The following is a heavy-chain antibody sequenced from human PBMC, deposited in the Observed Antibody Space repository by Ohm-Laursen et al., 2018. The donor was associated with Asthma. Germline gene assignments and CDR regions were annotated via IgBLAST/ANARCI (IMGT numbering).Heavy chain of an antibody. CDR1: GGSIGSDDYY. CDR3: ARGPMRDYYFDT. V-gene: IGHV4-30-4*01. CDR2: IYHSVST. Sequence: SQTLSLTCTVSGGSIGSDDYYWSWIRQPPGKGLEWIGYIYHSVSTYYSPSLKSRVTISGDTSKNQFSLNLSFVTAADTAMYYCARGPMRDYYFDTWGQGTLVTVSS. J-gene: IGHJ4*02.